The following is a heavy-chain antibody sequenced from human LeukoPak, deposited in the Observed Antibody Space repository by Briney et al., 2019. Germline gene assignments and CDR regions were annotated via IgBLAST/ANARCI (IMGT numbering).Heavy chain of an antibody. CDR2: IIPILGIA. D-gene: IGHD3-9*01. J-gene: IGHJ6*02. CDR3: VSCLMNYDILTGFSYYYGMDV. V-gene: IGHV1-69*04. Sequence: SVKVSCKASGGTFSSYAISWVRQAPGQGLEWMGRIIPILGIANYAQKFQGRVTITADKSTSTAYMELSSLRSEDTAVYYCVSCLMNYDILTGFSYYYGMDVWGQGTTVTVSS. CDR1: GGTFSSYA.